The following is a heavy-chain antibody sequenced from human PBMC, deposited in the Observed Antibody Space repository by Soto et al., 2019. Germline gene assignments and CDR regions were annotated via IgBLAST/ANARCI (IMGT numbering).Heavy chain of an antibody. J-gene: IGHJ5*02. CDR1: GGSISSGDYY. CDR2: IYYSGST. Sequence: SETLSLTCTVSGGSISSGDYYWSWIRQPPGKGLEWIGYIYYSGSTYYNPSLKSRVTISVDTSKNQFSLKLSSVTAADTAVYYRARGLVLVPAAMVDNWFDPWGQGTLVTVSS. CDR3: ARGLVLVPAAMVDNWFDP. V-gene: IGHV4-30-4*01. D-gene: IGHD2-2*01.